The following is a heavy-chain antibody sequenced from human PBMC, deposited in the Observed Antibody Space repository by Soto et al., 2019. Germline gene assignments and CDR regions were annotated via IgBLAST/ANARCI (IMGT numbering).Heavy chain of an antibody. J-gene: IGHJ6*02. CDR2: ISYSGST. Sequence: QVQLQESGPGLVKPSQTLSLTCSISGASISSDDYYWSWFRQPPGKGLEWIGYISYSGSTYYNPSRKSRITISVDTSKTQFSLILSSETAADTAVFYCAREVNNYYGMDVWGQGTTVTVSS. CDR3: AREVNNYYGMDV. V-gene: IGHV4-30-4*01. CDR1: GASISSDDYY.